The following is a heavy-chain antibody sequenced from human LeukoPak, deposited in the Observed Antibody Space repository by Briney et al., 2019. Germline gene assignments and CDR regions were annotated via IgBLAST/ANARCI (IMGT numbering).Heavy chain of an antibody. Sequence: SQTLSLTCAISGGSIFTNNVAWNWIRQSPSRGVEGLGRTDYRSKWSFGYAVSVKSRIIINADTSKNQFSLQLSSVTPEDTAVYYCARGKYTSFDNWGQGTLVTVSS. CDR3: ARGKYTSFDN. J-gene: IGHJ4*02. CDR1: GGSIFTNNVA. V-gene: IGHV6-1*01. CDR2: TDYRSKWSF. D-gene: IGHD6-6*01.